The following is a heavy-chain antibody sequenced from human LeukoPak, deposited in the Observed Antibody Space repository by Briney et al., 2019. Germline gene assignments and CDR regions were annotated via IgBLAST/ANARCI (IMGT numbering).Heavy chain of an antibody. CDR2: IYYSGST. J-gene: IGHJ2*01. CDR3: AKTVAGYWYFDL. D-gene: IGHD6-19*01. Sequence: KPSETLSPTCTVSGGSISSYYWSWIRQPPGKGLEWIGYIYYSGSTNYNPSLKSRLTISVDTSKDQFSLKLSSVTAADTAVYYCAKTVAGYWYFDLWGRGTLVTVSS. V-gene: IGHV4-59*08. CDR1: GGSISSYY.